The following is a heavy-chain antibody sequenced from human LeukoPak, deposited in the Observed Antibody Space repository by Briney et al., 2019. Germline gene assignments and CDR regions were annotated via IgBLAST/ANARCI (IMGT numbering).Heavy chain of an antibody. CDR3: ARAPGTIHDFWSGYYQYFDY. D-gene: IGHD3-3*01. V-gene: IGHV3-21*01. CDR1: GFTFSSYS. Sequence: PGGSLRLSCAASGFTFSSYSMNWVRQAPGKGLEWVSSISGSSSYIYYADSVKGRFTISRDNAKNSLYLQMNSLRAEDTAVYYCARAPGTIHDFWSGYYQYFDYWGQGTLVTVSS. J-gene: IGHJ4*02. CDR2: ISGSSSYI.